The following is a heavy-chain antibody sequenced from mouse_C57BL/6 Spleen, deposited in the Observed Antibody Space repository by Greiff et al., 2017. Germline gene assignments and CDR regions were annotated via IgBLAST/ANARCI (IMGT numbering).Heavy chain of an antibody. V-gene: IGHV1-15*01. J-gene: IGHJ2*01. CDR1: GYTFTDYE. CDR3: TRKDDYHVRFDY. CDR2: IDPETGGT. Sequence: QVQLQQSGAELVRPGASVTLSCKASGYTFTDYEMHWVKQTPVHGLEWIGAIDPETGGTAYNQKFKGKAILTADKSSSTAYMELRSLTSEDSAVYYCTRKDDYHVRFDYWGQGTTLTVSS. D-gene: IGHD2-4*01.